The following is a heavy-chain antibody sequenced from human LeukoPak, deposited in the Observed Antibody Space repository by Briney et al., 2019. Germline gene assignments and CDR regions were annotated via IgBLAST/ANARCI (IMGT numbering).Heavy chain of an antibody. CDR1: EFSVGSNY. CDR3: AKSPVAYYYDSSGSYFDY. CDR2: IYSGGST. Sequence: GGSLRLSCAASEFSVGSNYMTWVRQAPGKGLEWVSLIYSGGSTYYADSVKGRFTISRDNSKNTLYLQMNSLRAEDTAVYYCAKSPVAYYYDSSGSYFDYWGQGTLVTVSS. J-gene: IGHJ4*02. V-gene: IGHV3-66*01. D-gene: IGHD3-22*01.